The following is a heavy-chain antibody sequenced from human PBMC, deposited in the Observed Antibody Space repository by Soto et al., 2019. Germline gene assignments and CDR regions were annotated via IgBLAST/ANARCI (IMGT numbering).Heavy chain of an antibody. CDR1: GFIFSNYT. CDR2: ISYNGGST. Sequence: GGSLRLSCSASGFIFSNYTMHWVRQAPGKGLEYVSAISYNGGSTYYADSVRGRFAISRDNSRNTLYLQMSSLRAEDTAIYYCVKDPHRSGWFFFDYWGQGSLVTVSS. CDR3: VKDPHRSGWFFFDY. J-gene: IGHJ4*02. V-gene: IGHV3-64D*06. D-gene: IGHD6-19*01.